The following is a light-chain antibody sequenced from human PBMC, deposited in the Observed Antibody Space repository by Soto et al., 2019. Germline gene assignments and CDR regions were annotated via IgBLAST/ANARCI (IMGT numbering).Light chain of an antibody. CDR1: SSDVGAYNY. J-gene: IGLJ1*01. V-gene: IGLV2-8*01. Sequence: QSVLTQPPSASGSPGQSVTISCTGTSSDVGAYNYVSWYQQHPGKAPNLMIYEVNKRPSGVPDRFSGSKSGSTASLTVSGLQAEDEAEYYCSSYVGSNIFYVFGTGTKVTVL. CDR2: EVN. CDR3: SSYVGSNIFYV.